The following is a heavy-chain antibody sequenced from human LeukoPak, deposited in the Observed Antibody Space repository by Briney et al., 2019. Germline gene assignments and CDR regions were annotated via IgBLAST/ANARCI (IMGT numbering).Heavy chain of an antibody. V-gene: IGHV1-69*13. D-gene: IGHD2-2*01. CDR3: ASRIDVSRLGGVDYYYGMDV. CDR1: GGTFSSYA. CDR2: IIPIFGTA. J-gene: IGHJ6*02. Sequence: SVKVSCKASGGTFSSYAISWVRQAPGQGLEWMGGIIPIFGTANYAQKFQGRVTITADESTSTAYMELSSLRSEDTAVYYCASRIDVSRLGGVDYYYGMDVWGQGTTVTVSS.